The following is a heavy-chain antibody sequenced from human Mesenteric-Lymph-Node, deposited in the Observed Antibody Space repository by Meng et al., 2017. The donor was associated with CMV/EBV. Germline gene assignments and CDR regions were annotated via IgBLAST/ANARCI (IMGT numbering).Heavy chain of an antibody. CDR3: ARGPRFNYYDSSGYGAPYYYYGMDV. D-gene: IGHD3-22*01. CDR2: IYHSGTT. V-gene: IGHV4-39*07. Sequence: SETLSLTCTVSGASITSSDYYWGWIRQPPGKGLEWIGNIYHSGTTSYNPSLKSRVTMSMDTSNNQFSLELNFVTAADTAVYYCARGPRFNYYDSSGYGAPYYYYGMDVWGQGTTVTVSS. CDR1: GASITSSDYY. J-gene: IGHJ6*02.